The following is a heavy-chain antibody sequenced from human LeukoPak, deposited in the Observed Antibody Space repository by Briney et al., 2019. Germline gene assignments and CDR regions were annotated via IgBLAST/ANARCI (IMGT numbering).Heavy chain of an antibody. V-gene: IGHV3-23*01. Sequence: GASLRLSCAASGFTFSSYAMSWVRQAPGKGLEWVSAISGSGGSTYYADSVKGRFTISRDNSKNTLYLQMNSLRAEDTAVYYCAEHINVRAVADFQHWGQGTLVTVSS. CDR1: GFTFSSYA. D-gene: IGHD6-19*01. J-gene: IGHJ1*01. CDR2: ISGSGGST. CDR3: AEHINVRAVADFQH.